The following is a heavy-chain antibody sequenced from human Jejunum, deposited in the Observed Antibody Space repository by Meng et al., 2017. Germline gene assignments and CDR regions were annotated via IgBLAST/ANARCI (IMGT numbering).Heavy chain of an antibody. CDR1: GGSISDYY. Sequence: QVKLQQWGAGLLKPSETLSLTCAVYGGSISDYYWTWIGQPPGKGLEWIGEINDSGSTNYNPSLKSRVTISVDTSKSQFYLRVSSVTAADTAVYYCARGNEYSNYGADFWGQGTLVTVSS. V-gene: IGHV4-34*01. J-gene: IGHJ4*02. CDR3: ARGNEYSNYGADF. D-gene: IGHD4-11*01. CDR2: INDSGST.